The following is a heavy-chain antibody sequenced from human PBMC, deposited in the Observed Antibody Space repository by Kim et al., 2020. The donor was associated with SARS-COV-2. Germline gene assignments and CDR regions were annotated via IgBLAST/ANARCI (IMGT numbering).Heavy chain of an antibody. D-gene: IGHD1-26*01. Sequence: GGSLRLSCAASGFTFSSYSMHWVRQAPGKGLEYVSAISGNGGSTYYANSVKGRFTISRDNSKNTLYLQMGSLRAEDMAVYYCARDPRGGSFSVSDYWGQGTLVTVSS. V-gene: IGHV3-64*01. J-gene: IGHJ4*02. CDR2: ISGNGGST. CDR3: ARDPRGGSFSVSDY. CDR1: GFTFSSYS.